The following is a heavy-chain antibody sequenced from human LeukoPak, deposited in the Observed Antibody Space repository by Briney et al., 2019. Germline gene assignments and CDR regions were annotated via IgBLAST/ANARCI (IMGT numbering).Heavy chain of an antibody. CDR1: GYTFTSYG. Sequence: ASVKVSCKASGYTFTSYGISWVRQAPGQGLEWMGWINPNSGGTNYAQKFQGRVTMTRDTSISTAYMELSRLRSDDTAVYYCAREEERIYYDSSGFHLDYWGQGTLVTVSS. V-gene: IGHV1-2*02. D-gene: IGHD3-22*01. J-gene: IGHJ4*02. CDR2: INPNSGGT. CDR3: AREEERIYYDSSGFHLDY.